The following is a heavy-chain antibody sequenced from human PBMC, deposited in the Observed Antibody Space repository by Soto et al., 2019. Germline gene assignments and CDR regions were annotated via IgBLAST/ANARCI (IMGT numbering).Heavy chain of an antibody. J-gene: IGHJ6*02. CDR3: ARESRIAAGGMDV. CDR1: GFTFSSYA. Sequence: GSLRLSCAASGFTFSSYAMHWVRQAPGKGLEWVAVISYDGSNKYYADSVKGRFTISRDNSKNTLYLQMNSLRAEDTAVYYCARESRIAAGGMDVWGQGTTVTSP. CDR2: ISYDGSNK. V-gene: IGHV3-30-3*01. D-gene: IGHD6-13*01.